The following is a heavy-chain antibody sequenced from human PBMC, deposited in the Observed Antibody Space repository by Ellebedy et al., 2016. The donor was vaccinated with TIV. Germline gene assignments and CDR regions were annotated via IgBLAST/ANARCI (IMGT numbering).Heavy chain of an antibody. CDR1: GFTFSSYG. V-gene: IGHV3-30*19. D-gene: IGHD3-10*01. CDR2: ISYDGSNK. J-gene: IGHJ4*02. Sequence: GGSLRLXXAASGFTFSSYGMRWVRQAPGKGLEWVAVISYDGSNKYYADSVKGRFTISRDNSKNTLYLQMNSLRAEDTAVYYCARDGAVSSLVGPFPTYYYGSGIAYWGQGTLVTVSS. CDR3: ARDGAVSSLVGPFPTYYYGSGIAY.